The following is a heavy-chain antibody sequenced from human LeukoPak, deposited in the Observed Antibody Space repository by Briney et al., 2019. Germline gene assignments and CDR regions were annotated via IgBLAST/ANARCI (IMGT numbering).Heavy chain of an antibody. CDR3: ARKALPGNWFDP. CDR2: IYASGST. CDR1: GGSFSGYY. J-gene: IGHJ5*02. V-gene: IGHV4-59*10. Sequence: PSETLSLTCAVYGGSFSGYYWSWIRQPAGKGLEWIGRIYASGSTNYNPSLKSRVTMSLDTSKNQFSLNLSSVTAADTAVYYCARKALPGNWFDPWGQGTLVTVSP.